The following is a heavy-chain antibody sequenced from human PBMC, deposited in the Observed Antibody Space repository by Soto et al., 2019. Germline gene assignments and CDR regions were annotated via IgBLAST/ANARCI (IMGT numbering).Heavy chain of an antibody. CDR2: INPGNGDT. V-gene: IGHV1-3*01. J-gene: IGHJ6*02. D-gene: IGHD2-2*01. Sequence: VQLVQSGTEVKKPGASVTVYCKTSGYSFTKYGLHWVRQAPGQRLEWMGWINPGNGDTKYSQKFQGRVTITRDTSATTAYMELSSLRSEDSAVFYCARTDCSSTSCYNYYYYGMDVWGQGNTVTVSS. CDR3: ARTDCSSTSCYNYYYYGMDV. CDR1: GYSFTKYG.